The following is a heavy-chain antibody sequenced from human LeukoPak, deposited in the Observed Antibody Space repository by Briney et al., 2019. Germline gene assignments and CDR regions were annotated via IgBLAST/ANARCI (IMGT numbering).Heavy chain of an antibody. CDR2: IGVSSSTI. J-gene: IGHJ4*02. CDR1: GFTFTNYA. V-gene: IGHV3-48*01. CDR3: AGPLPHCSSTSCPFDY. Sequence: GGSLRLSCAVSGFTFTNYAINWVRQAPGRGLEWLSYIGVSSSTIYYTDSVKGRFTISRDNAKNTLYLQMNSLRAEDTAVYYCAGPLPHCSSTSCPFDYWGQGTLVTVSS. D-gene: IGHD2-2*01.